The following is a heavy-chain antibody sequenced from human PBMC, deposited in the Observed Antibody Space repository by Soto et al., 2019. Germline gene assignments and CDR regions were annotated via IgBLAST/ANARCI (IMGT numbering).Heavy chain of an antibody. J-gene: IGHJ1*01. D-gene: IGHD6-19*01. Sequence: EVQLLESGGGLVQPGGSLRLSCAASGFTFSSYAMSWVRQAPGKGLEWVAGISGSGGSIYYADSVKGRFTISRDNSKNTLYLQMNSLSDEDTAVYYCAKGVPGIAVAGTGYFQHRGQGTLVTVSS. CDR2: ISGSGGSI. CDR1: GFTFSSYA. CDR3: AKGVPGIAVAGTGYFQH. V-gene: IGHV3-23*01.